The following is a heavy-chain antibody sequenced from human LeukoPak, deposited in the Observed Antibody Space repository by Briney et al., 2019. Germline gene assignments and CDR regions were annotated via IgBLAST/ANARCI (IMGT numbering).Heavy chain of an antibody. CDR2: IYYSGST. D-gene: IGHD3-10*01. Sequence: SETLSLTCTVSGGSISSYYWSWIRQPPGKGLEWIGYIYYSGSTNYNPSLKSRVTISVDTSKNQFSLKLSSVTAADTAVYYCARREYYYGSGSYHYYFDYWGQGTLVTVSS. V-gene: IGHV4-59*01. CDR3: ARREYYYGSGSYHYYFDY. CDR1: GGSISSYY. J-gene: IGHJ4*02.